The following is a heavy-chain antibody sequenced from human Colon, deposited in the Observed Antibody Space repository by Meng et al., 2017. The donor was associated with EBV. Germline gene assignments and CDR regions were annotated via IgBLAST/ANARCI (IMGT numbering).Heavy chain of an antibody. Sequence: VQLVQPGAVVMKPGASLRVSCRASGYTFTDYFLHWVRQAPGQGLEWLGTINPNNGGTNYAQRFQDRFTLTRDTSTSTVYMELSSLGSEDTALYYCAREKSPGHFDYLGQGILVTVSS. CDR1: GYTFTDYF. V-gene: IGHV1-46*01. CDR2: INPNNGGT. J-gene: IGHJ4*02. CDR3: AREKSPGHFDY.